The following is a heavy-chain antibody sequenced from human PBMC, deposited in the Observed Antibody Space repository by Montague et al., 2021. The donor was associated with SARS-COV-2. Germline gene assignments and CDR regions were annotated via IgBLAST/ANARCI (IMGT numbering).Heavy chain of an antibody. D-gene: IGHD2-15*01. V-gene: IGHV4-59*01. J-gene: IGHJ6*02. CDR3: ARHPPAYPFFCCLDV. Sequence: SETLSLTCTVSGGSISSYYWSWIRQPPGKGLEWIGYLYYSGSTNYSSSXXSRVTISVDTSKNQFSLTLNSGTAADTAVYYCARHPPAYPFFCCLDVWGHGTWVTVSS. CDR1: GGSISSYY. CDR2: LYYSGST.